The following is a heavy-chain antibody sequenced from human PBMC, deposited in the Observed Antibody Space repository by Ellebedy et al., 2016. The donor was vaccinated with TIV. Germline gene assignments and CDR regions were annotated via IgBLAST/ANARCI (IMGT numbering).Heavy chain of an antibody. CDR1: GYTFISYG. Sequence: AASVKVSCKASGYTFISYGINWVRQAPGQGLEWMGLISAYNGNTNYAQKLQGRVTITTDTSTRTAYRELRSLRSDDTAVYYCARGGAAAGATPDYWGQGTLVTVSS. V-gene: IGHV1-18*04. J-gene: IGHJ4*02. CDR2: ISAYNGNT. D-gene: IGHD6-13*01. CDR3: ARGGAAAGATPDY.